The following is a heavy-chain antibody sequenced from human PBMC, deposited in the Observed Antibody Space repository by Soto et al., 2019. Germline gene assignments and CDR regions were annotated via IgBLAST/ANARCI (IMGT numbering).Heavy chain of an antibody. CDR2: IGSRGEST. D-gene: IGHD6-19*01. V-gene: IGHV3-23*01. CDR1: GFTFSSFA. J-gene: IGHJ4*02. Sequence: EVQLLESGGGLVQPGGSLRLSCAASGFTFSSFAMSWVRQAPGKGLEWVSAIGSRGESTYYADSVKGRFTISRDNSKNTLYLQMNSLRAEDTAVYYCAKDLIYGYNSGRPFDSWGQGTPVTVSS. CDR3: AKDLIYGYNSGRPFDS.